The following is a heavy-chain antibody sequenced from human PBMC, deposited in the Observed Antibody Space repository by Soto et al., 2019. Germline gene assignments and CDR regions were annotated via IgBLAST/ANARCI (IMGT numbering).Heavy chain of an antibody. D-gene: IGHD3-3*01. J-gene: IGHJ6*02. Sequence: PGGSLRLFCAASGFTFSSYAMSWVRQAPGKGLEWVSAISGSGGSTYYADSVKGRFTISRDNSKNTLYLQMNSLRAEDTAVYYCARGRGRYYDFWSGYHNYYYGMDVWGQGTTVTVSS. V-gene: IGHV3-23*01. CDR3: ARGRGRYYDFWSGYHNYYYGMDV. CDR2: ISGSGGST. CDR1: GFTFSSYA.